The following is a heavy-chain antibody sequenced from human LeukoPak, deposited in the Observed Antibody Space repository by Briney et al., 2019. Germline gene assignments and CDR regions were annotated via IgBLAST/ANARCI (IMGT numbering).Heavy chain of an antibody. Sequence: ASVKVSCKASGGTFSSYAISWVRQAPGQGLEWMGGIIPIFGTANYAQKFQGRVTITADESTSTAYMELSSLRSEDTAVYYCARVDGGNSGGDYWGQGTLATVSS. CDR1: GGTFSSYA. J-gene: IGHJ4*02. CDR3: ARVDGGNSGGDY. V-gene: IGHV1-69*13. CDR2: IIPIFGTA. D-gene: IGHD4-23*01.